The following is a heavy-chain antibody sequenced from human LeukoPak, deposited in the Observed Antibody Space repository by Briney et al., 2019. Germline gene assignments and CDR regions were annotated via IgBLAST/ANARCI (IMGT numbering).Heavy chain of an antibody. CDR2: IYSGGST. Sequence: GGSLRLSCAASGFTFDDYGMSWVRQAPGKGLEWVSVIYSGGSTYYADSVKGRFTISRDNSQNTLYLQMNSLRVEDTAVYYCASHKAYRAFDIWGQGTMVTVSS. D-gene: IGHD3-16*01. V-gene: IGHV3-66*02. CDR3: ASHKAYRAFDI. CDR1: GFTFDDYG. J-gene: IGHJ3*02.